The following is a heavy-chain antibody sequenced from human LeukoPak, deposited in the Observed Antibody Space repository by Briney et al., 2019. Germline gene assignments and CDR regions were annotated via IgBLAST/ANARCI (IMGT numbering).Heavy chain of an antibody. CDR1: GGSISSSSYY. CDR3: ARIPRIVGAGDY. J-gene: IGHJ4*02. D-gene: IGHD1-26*01. CDR2: IYYSGST. Sequence: PSETLSLTCTVSGGSISSSSYYWGWIRQPPGKGLEWIGSIYYSGSTYYNPSLKSRVTISVDTSKNQFSLKLSSVTAADTAVYYCARIPRIVGAGDYWGQGTLVTVSS. V-gene: IGHV4-39*07.